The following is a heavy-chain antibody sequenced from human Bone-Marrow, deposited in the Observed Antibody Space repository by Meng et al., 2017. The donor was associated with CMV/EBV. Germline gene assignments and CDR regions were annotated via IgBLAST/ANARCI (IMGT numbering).Heavy chain of an antibody. D-gene: IGHD2-2*01. CDR3: VRHRGYEM. V-gene: IGHV5-51*01. CDR2: IRPDGSDA. Sequence: GESLKISCRNLGYSFGDYRLGWVRQMPGKGLEWMGIIRPDGSDAQYSPSVHGQVTMSVDTSDNTAYLQWANLKASDTAFYFCVRHRGYEMWGQGTLVTVSS. J-gene: IGHJ4*03. CDR1: GYSFGDYR.